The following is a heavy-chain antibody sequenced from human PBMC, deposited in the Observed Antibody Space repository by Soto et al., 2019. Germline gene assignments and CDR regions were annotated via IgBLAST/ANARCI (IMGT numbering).Heavy chain of an antibody. J-gene: IGHJ4*02. CDR2: INPNSGGT. CDR1: GYTFTGYY. V-gene: IGHV1-2*02. D-gene: IGHD5-12*01. CDR3: ASNRGYSGYEQSGSCLDY. Sequence: QVQLVQSAAEVKKPWASVKVSCKASGYTFTGYYMHWVRQAPGQGLEWMGWINPNSGGTNYAQKFQGRVTMTRDTSISTAYRELSRLRSDDTAVYYCASNRGYSGYEQSGSCLDYWGQGTLVTVSS.